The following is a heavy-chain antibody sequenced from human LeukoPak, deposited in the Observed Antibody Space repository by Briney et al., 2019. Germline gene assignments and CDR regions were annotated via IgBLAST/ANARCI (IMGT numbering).Heavy chain of an antibody. CDR3: ASFQDIVVVPAAIPGRAFDI. CDR1: GYTFTGYY. J-gene: IGHJ3*02. Sequence: ASVKVSCKASGYTFTGYYMHWVRQAPGQGLEWMGWINPNSGGTNYAQKFQGRVTMTRDTSISTAYMELSRLRSDDTAVYYCASFQDIVVVPAAIPGRAFDIWGQGTMVTVSS. CDR2: INPNSGGT. V-gene: IGHV1-2*02. D-gene: IGHD2-2*02.